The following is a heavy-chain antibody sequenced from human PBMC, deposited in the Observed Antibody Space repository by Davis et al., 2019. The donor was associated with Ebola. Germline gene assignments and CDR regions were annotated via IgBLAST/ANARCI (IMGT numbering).Heavy chain of an antibody. J-gene: IGHJ6*02. CDR3: ASSGAAMVLFYYGMDV. CDR1: GYTFTSYA. CDR2: INAGNGNT. D-gene: IGHD5-18*01. Sequence: ASVPVSCKASGYTFTSYAMHWVRQAPGQRLEWMGWINAGNGNTKYSQKFQGRVTITRDTSASTAYMELSSLRSEDTAVYYCASSGAAMVLFYYGMDVWGQGTTVTVSS. V-gene: IGHV1-3*01.